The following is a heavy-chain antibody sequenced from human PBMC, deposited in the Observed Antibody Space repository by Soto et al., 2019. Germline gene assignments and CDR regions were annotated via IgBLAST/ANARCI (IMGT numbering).Heavy chain of an antibody. J-gene: IGHJ4*02. D-gene: IGHD3-22*01. Sequence: GGSLKVSWQGSGYSFAGYWITCVGQKPGKGLERMGRIDPSDSQTYYSPSFRGHVTISATKSITTVFLQWSSLRASDTAMYYCARQIYDSDTGPNFQSYFDSCGQGTPVTVSS. V-gene: IGHV5-10-1*01. CDR1: GYSFAGYW. CDR3: ARQIYDSDTGPNFQSYFDS. CDR2: IDPSDSQT.